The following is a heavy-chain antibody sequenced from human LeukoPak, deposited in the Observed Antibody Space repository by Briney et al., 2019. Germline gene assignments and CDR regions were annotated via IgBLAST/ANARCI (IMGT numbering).Heavy chain of an antibody. CDR1: GGXXSXXXXS. CDR3: XRQARGSYPEFDH. Sequence: SETLSLTCAVSGGXXSXXXXSXXXXXQPXXXGXEXXGAIXYSGTTYYNXSLKGRVTISVDTSKNHFSLKLSSVTAADTAVYYCXRQARGSYPEFDHWGQGTLVTVSS. D-gene: IGHD1-26*01. J-gene: IGHJ4*02. V-gene: IGHV4-39*01. CDR2: IXYSGTT.